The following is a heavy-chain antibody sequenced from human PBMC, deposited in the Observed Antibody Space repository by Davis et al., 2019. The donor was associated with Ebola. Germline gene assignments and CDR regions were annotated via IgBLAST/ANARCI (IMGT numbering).Heavy chain of an antibody. V-gene: IGHV3-30-3*02. J-gene: IGHJ4*02. D-gene: IGHD3-3*01. CDR3: AKRHYDFWSGYYSIDY. Sequence: PGGSLRLSCAASGFTFSSYAMHWVRQAPGKGLEWVAVISYDGSNKYYADSVKGRFTISRDNSKNTLYLQMNSLRAEDTAVYYCAKRHYDFWSGYYSIDYWGQGTLVTVSS. CDR1: GFTFSSYA. CDR2: ISYDGSNK.